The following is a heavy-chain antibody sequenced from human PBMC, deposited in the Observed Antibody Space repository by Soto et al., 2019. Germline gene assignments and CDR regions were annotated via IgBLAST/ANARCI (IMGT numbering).Heavy chain of an antibody. V-gene: IGHV1-8*01. J-gene: IGHJ5*02. Sequence: QVHLVQSGAEVKKPGASVKVSCKASGYTFTSNDINWVRQAPGRGLEWIGWMNTNTNTTDSAQHFKGRVTLTWNTSISTSYMELRNLNSDDTAVYYWAREVVEISSLWLDPWGQGTLVTVSS. D-gene: IGHD3-3*01. CDR3: AREVVEISSLWLDP. CDR1: GYTFTSND. CDR2: MNTNTNTT.